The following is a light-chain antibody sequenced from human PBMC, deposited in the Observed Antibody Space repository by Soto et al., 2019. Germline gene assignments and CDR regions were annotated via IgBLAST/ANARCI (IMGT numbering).Light chain of an antibody. J-gene: IGKJ5*01. Sequence: EIVMTQSPATLSVSPGETATLSCRASQSVSRYLAWYQHRPGQAPRLFIYDASTRATGIPARFSGSGSGTEFTLTISGLQSEDCAVYSCQQCSDWPLFTFGQGTLLEIK. CDR2: DAS. V-gene: IGKV3-15*01. CDR3: QQCSDWPLFT. CDR1: QSVSRY.